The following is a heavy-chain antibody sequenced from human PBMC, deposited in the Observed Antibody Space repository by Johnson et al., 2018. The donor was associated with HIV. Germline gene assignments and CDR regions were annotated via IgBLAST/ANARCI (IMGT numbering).Heavy chain of an antibody. J-gene: IGHJ3*02. V-gene: IGHV3-23*04. D-gene: IGHD3-10*01. Sequence: VQLVESGGGLVQPGGSLRLSCAASAFSFSKYAMTWVRQAPGKGLEWVSSITGSGVTTYYTNSVKGRFTISRDNSKLFLQMNSLRAEDTSVYYCSTIMAYYGRGAYDIWGQGTVVPVSS. CDR3: STIMAYYGRGAYDI. CDR1: AFSFSKYA. CDR2: ITGSGVTT.